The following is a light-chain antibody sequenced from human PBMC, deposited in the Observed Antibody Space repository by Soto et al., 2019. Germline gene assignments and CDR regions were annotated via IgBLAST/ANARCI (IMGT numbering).Light chain of an antibody. CDR2: DAS. V-gene: IGKV3-11*01. J-gene: IGKJ1*01. CDR3: QKYNSASWT. Sequence: EIVLTQSPAILSLSPGERATLSCRASESVRSRLAWYQQKPGQPPRLLIFDASNRATGIPARFSGSGSGTDFTLTISSLEPEDFATYYCQKYNSASWTFGQGTKVEIK. CDR1: ESVRSR.